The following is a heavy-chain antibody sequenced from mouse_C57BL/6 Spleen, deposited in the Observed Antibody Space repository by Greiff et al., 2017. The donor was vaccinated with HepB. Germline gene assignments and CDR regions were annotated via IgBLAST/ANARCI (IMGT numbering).Heavy chain of an antibody. J-gene: IGHJ4*01. V-gene: IGHV1-77*01. CDR1: GYTFTDYY. Sequence: VQLQQSGAELVKPGASVKISCKASGYTFTDYYINWVKQRPGQGLEWIGKIGPGSGSTYYNEKFKGKATLTADKSSSTAYMQLSSLTSEDSAVYFCATDYYGSSYDYYAMDYWGQGTSVTVSS. CDR2: IGPGSGST. D-gene: IGHD1-1*01. CDR3: ATDYYGSSYDYYAMDY.